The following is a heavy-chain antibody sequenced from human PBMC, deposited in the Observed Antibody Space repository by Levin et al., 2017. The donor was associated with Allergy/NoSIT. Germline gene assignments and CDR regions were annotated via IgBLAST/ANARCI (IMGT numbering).Heavy chain of an antibody. Sequence: SPTLSLPCTVSGGSISSYYWSWIRQPPGKGLEWIGYIYYSGSTNYNPSLKSRVTISVDTSKNQFSLKLSSVTAADTAVYYCARGSWYFDRWGRGTLVTVSS. V-gene: IGHV4-59*01. CDR3: ARGSWYFDR. CDR1: GGSISSYY. CDR2: IYYSGST. J-gene: IGHJ2*01.